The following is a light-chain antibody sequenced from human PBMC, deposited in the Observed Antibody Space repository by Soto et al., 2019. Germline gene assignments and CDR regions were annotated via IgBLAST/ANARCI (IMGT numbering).Light chain of an antibody. CDR1: QSVNSR. CDR3: QQYKNWPPEYT. J-gene: IGKJ2*01. Sequence: EIVMTQSPATLSVSPGERVTLFCRASQSVNSRLAWYQQKPAQAPRLLIYDASTRATGIPARFSGSGSGTEFTLTISSLQSEDFDVYYCQQYKNWPPEYTFGQGTKLEIK. CDR2: DAS. V-gene: IGKV3-15*01.